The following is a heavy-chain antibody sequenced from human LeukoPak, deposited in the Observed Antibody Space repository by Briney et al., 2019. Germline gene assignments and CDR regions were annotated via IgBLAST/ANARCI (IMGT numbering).Heavy chain of an antibody. CDR2: IKSKTDGGTT. CDR1: GFTFSNAW. J-gene: IGHJ3*02. D-gene: IGHD3-22*01. CDR3: AREWERIYYDSSGYPGAFDI. Sequence: GGSLRLSCAASGFTFSNAWMSWVRQAPGKGLEWVGRIKSKTDGGTTDYAAPVKGRFTISRDDSKNSLYLQMNSLKTEDTAVYYCAREWERIYYDSSGYPGAFDIWGQGTMVTVSS. V-gene: IGHV3-15*01.